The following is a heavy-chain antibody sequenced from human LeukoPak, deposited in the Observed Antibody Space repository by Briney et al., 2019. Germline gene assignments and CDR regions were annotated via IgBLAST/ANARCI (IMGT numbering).Heavy chain of an antibody. Sequence: SETLSLTCTVSGYSISSGYYWGWIRQPPGKGLEWIGSIYHSGSTYYNPSLKSRVTISVDTSKNQFSLKLSSVTAADTAVYYCARGDRYWYFDLWGRGTLVTVSS. CDR3: ARGDRYWYFDL. CDR1: GYSISSGYY. V-gene: IGHV4-38-2*02. J-gene: IGHJ2*01. D-gene: IGHD5-24*01. CDR2: IYHSGST.